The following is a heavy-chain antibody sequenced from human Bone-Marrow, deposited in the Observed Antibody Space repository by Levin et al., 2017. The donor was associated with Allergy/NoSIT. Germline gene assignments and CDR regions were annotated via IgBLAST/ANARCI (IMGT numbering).Heavy chain of an antibody. CDR2: ISGSGGST. CDR1: GFTFSSYA. J-gene: IGHJ6*02. Sequence: GGSLRLSCAASGFTFSSYAMSWVRQAPGKGLEWVSAISGSGGSTYYADSVKGRFTISRDNSKNTLYLQMNSLRAEDTAVYYCAAGGPTDRRGCSSTSCYTPYYYGMDVWGQGTTVTVSS. D-gene: IGHD2-2*02. V-gene: IGHV3-23*01. CDR3: AAGGPTDRRGCSSTSCYTPYYYGMDV.